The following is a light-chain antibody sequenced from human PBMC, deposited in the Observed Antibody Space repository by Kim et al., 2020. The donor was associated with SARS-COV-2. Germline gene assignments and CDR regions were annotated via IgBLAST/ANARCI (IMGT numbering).Light chain of an antibody. CDR1: QSVSSH. Sequence: IVLTQSPATLSLSPGERATLSCRASQSVSSHLAWYQQKPGQAPRLLIYDASSRATGIPARFSGSGSGTDFTLTISSLEPEDFAVYYCQHYSSWPLTFGGGTKVEIK. CDR2: DAS. CDR3: QHYSSWPLT. J-gene: IGKJ4*01. V-gene: IGKV3-11*01.